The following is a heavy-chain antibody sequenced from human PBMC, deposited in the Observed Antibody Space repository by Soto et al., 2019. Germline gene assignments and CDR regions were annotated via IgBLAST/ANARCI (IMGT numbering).Heavy chain of an antibody. V-gene: IGHV1-69*13. Sequence: ASVKVSCKASGYTFTNYAMHWVRQAPGQRLEWMGGIIPIFGTANYAQKFQGRVTITADESTSTAYMELSSLRSEDTAVYYCASHDYSNGYYYYGMDVWGQGTTVTVS. CDR2: IIPIFGTA. CDR1: GYTFTNYA. D-gene: IGHD4-4*01. J-gene: IGHJ6*02. CDR3: ASHDYSNGYYYYGMDV.